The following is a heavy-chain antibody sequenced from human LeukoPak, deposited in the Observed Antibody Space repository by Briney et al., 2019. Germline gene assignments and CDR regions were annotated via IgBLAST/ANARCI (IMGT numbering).Heavy chain of an antibody. Sequence: PGGSLRLSCAASGFTFSSYGMPWVRQAPGKGLEWVAVIWYNGSNKYYADSVKGRFTISRDNSKNTLYLQMNSLKTEDTAVYYCTTDREPDIVVVPAAMPTNDYWGQGTLVSVSS. V-gene: IGHV3-33*01. CDR2: IWYNGSNK. CDR1: GFTFSSYG. J-gene: IGHJ4*02. CDR3: TTDREPDIVVVPAAMPTNDY. D-gene: IGHD2-2*01.